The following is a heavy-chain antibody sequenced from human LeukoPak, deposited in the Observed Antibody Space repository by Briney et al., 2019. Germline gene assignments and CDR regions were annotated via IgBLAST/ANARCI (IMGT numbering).Heavy chain of an antibody. D-gene: IGHD3-10*01. CDR2: IWYDGSKT. J-gene: IGHJ5*02. V-gene: IGHV3-33*06. CDR3: AKDLSYGSPWFDP. Sequence: GGSLRLSXATSGFTFSSHGMHWVRQAPGKGLEWVADIWYDGSKTYYADSVKGRFTISRDYSKNTLYLQMNNLRAEDTAVYYCAKDLSYGSPWFDPWGQGTLVTVSS. CDR1: GFTFSSHG.